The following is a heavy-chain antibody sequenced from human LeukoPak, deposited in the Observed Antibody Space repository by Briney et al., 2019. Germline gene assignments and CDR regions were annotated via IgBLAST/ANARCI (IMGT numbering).Heavy chain of an antibody. V-gene: IGHV3-21*01. J-gene: IGHJ4*02. CDR3: ARVLSGTLTFDH. CDR1: GITFSRYT. Sequence: GGSLILSCAASGITFSRYTMNWVRQAHGKVLEWVSSITSSSSYIYYTDSAKGRFTISRDNAKNSLFLQMNSLRAEDTAVYYCARVLSGTLTFDHWGQGTLVAVSS. CDR2: ITSSSSYI. D-gene: IGHD3-9*01.